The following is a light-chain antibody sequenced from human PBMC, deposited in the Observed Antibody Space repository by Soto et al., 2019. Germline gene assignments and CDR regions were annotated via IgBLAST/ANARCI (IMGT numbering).Light chain of an antibody. CDR3: QPRSKWPLFT. CDR2: DAS. V-gene: IGKV3-11*01. CDR1: QSVSSY. J-gene: IGKJ3*01. Sequence: EIVLTQSPATLSLSPGERATLSCRASQSVSSYLAWYQHKPGQAPMLLIYDASNRATGIPSRFSGSGSGTHFSITISSLETKDLAVYDCQPRSKWPLFTFGPGTQVDIK.